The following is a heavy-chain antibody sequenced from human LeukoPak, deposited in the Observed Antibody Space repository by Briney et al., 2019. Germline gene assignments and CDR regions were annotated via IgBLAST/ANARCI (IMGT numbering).Heavy chain of an antibody. J-gene: IGHJ4*02. CDR3: ARDYYYGSGSYLFNY. CDR2: ISYDGSNK. CDR1: GFTFSSYA. D-gene: IGHD3-10*01. Sequence: GGSLRLSCAVSGFTFSSYAMHWVRQAPGKGLEWVSVISYDGSNKYYADSVKGRFTISRDNSKNTLYLQMNSLRAEDTAVYYCARDYYYGSGSYLFNYWGQGTLVTVSS. V-gene: IGHV3-30-3*01.